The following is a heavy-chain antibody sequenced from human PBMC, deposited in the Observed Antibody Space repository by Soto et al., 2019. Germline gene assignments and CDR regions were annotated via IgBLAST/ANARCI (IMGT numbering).Heavy chain of an antibody. Sequence: GGSLRLSCAASGFTFSSYGMHWVRQAPGKGLEWVAVIWYDGSNKYYADSVKGRFTISRDNSKNTLYLQMNSLRAEDTAVYYCARLPIAARLGDAFDIWGQGTMVTVSS. D-gene: IGHD6-6*01. CDR2: IWYDGSNK. CDR1: GFTFSSYG. V-gene: IGHV3-33*01. CDR3: ARLPIAARLGDAFDI. J-gene: IGHJ3*02.